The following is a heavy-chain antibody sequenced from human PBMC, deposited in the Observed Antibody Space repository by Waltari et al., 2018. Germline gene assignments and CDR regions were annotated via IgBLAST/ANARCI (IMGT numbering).Heavy chain of an antibody. D-gene: IGHD3-10*01. J-gene: IGHJ4*02. Sequence: QVQLQESSPGLVKPSQTLSLTCTVSGGSSSSGGYYGSWIRQHPGKGLEWSGYIYYSGSTYYNPSLKSRVTISVDTSKNQFSLKLSSVTAADTAVYYWARGGMVRGVIITGHLDYWGQGTLVTVSS. CDR2: IYYSGST. CDR1: GGSSSSGGYY. CDR3: ARGGMVRGVIITGHLDY. V-gene: IGHV4-31*03.